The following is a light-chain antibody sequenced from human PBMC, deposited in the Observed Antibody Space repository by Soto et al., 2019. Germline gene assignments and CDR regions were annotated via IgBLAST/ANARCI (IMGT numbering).Light chain of an antibody. CDR1: QSVSSSY. Sequence: TVLTQSPGTLSLSPGERATLSCRASQSVSSSYIAWYQQKPGQAPRLLIYDASSRATGIPDRFSGSGSGTDFTLTISRLEPEDFAVYYCQQYGSSGTFGQGTKVDIK. CDR2: DAS. J-gene: IGKJ1*01. CDR3: QQYGSSGT. V-gene: IGKV3-20*01.